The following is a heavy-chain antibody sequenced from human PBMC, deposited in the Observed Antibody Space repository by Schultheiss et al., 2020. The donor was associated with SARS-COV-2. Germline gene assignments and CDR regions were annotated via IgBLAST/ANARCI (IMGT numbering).Heavy chain of an antibody. D-gene: IGHD6-6*01. CDR3: ARRQLVLDF. CDR2: ISWNSGSI. J-gene: IGHJ4*02. V-gene: IGHV3-9*01. Sequence: SLKISCAASGFTFDDYAMHWVRQAPGKGLEWVAGISWNSGSIGYADSVKGRFTISRDNSKNTLYLQMNSLRAEDTAVYYCARRQLVLDFWGQGTLVTVSS. CDR1: GFTFDDYA.